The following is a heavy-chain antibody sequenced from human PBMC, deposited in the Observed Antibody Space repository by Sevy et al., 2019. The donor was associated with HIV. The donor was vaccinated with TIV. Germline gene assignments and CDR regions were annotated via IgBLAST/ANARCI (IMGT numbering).Heavy chain of an antibody. J-gene: IGHJ6*02. D-gene: IGHD3-3*01. Sequence: SVKVSCKASGGTFSSYAISWVRQAPGQGLEWMGGIIPIFGTANYAQKFQGRVTITADESTSTAYMELSSLGSEDTAVYYCARDLRYYDFWSGYDYYYYYGMDVWGQGTTVTVSS. CDR3: ARDLRYYDFWSGYDYYYYYGMDV. CDR2: IIPIFGTA. CDR1: GGTFSSYA. V-gene: IGHV1-69*13.